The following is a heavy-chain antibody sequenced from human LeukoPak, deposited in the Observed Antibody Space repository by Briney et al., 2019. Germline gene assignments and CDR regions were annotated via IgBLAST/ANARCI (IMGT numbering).Heavy chain of an antibody. J-gene: IGHJ4*02. CDR2: ISVRSNYR. CDR3: VRLRRNNDRSGYYYYYDY. CDR1: GYTFSDFS. D-gene: IGHD3-22*01. V-gene: IGHV3-21*01. Sequence: GGSLRLSCAASGYTFSDFSVNWVRQAPGKGLEWVSSISVRSNYRYYADSVRGRFTIARDDARDSLFLQMNSLRAEDTAVYFCVRLRRNNDRSGYYYYYDYWGQGTLVTVSS.